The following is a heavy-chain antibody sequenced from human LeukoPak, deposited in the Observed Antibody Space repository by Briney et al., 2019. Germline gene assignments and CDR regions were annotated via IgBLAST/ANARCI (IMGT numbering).Heavy chain of an antibody. D-gene: IGHD3-10*01. CDR3: VRDFLGESGAGGY. CDR1: AFTFSSYT. J-gene: IGHJ4*02. CDR2: ISPSGQHT. Sequence: GGSLRLSCATSAFTFSSYTMNWIRQAPGKGLEWVSSISPSGQHTFHADSVKGRFSISRDNAGNALYMAMYSLRAEDTAVYYCVRDFLGESGAGGYWGQGTLVTVSS. V-gene: IGHV3-21*01.